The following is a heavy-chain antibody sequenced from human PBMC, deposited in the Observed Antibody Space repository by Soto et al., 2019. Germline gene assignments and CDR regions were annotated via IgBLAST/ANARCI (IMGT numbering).Heavy chain of an antibody. D-gene: IGHD1-26*01. CDR3: ARGSGSYTFDY. Sequence: SETLSLTCAVSGYSISSGYYWGWIRQPPGKGLEWIGSIHHGGTTYFNPSLKNRVTILADTSKNQFSLRLTSVTAADTAVYYCARGSGSYTFDYWGQGTLVTVSS. CDR1: GYSISSGYY. CDR2: IHHGGTT. J-gene: IGHJ4*02. V-gene: IGHV4-38-2*01.